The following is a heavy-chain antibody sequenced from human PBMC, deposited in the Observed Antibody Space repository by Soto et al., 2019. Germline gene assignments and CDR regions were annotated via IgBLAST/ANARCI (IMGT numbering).Heavy chain of an antibody. V-gene: IGHV1-18*01. CDR3: ASSPPPDYYGSGSYRPYFDY. Sequence: ASVKVSCKASGYTFTSYGISWVRQAPGQGLEWMGWISAYNGNTNYAQKLQGRVTMTTDTSTSTAYMELRSLRSDDTAVYYGASSPPPDYYGSGSYRPYFDYWGQGTLVTVSS. CDR2: ISAYNGNT. CDR1: GYTFTSYG. D-gene: IGHD3-10*01. J-gene: IGHJ4*02.